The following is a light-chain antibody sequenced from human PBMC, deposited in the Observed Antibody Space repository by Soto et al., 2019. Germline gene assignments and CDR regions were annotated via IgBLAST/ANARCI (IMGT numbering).Light chain of an antibody. CDR3: QQRSNWIT. V-gene: IGKV3-11*01. CDR1: QTVGNY. Sequence: EIVLTQSPATLSLSPGERAILSCRASQTVGNYLAWYQQKPGQTPRLLISDASNRATGVPARFSGSGSGTDFTLTISSLEPEDFAVYYCQQRSNWITFGQGTRLEMK. CDR2: DAS. J-gene: IGKJ5*01.